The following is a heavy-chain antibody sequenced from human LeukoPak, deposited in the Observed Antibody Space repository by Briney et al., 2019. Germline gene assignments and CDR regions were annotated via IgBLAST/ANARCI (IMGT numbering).Heavy chain of an antibody. CDR2: IYYSGST. CDR3: ASLPIFYDSSGYNYGLDAFDI. Sequence: SQTLSLTCTVSGGSISSGGYYWSWIRQHPGKGLEWIGYIYYSGSTYYNPSLKSRVTISVDTSKNQFSLKLSSVTAADTAVYYCASLPIFYDSSGYNYGLDAFDIWGQGTMVTASS. V-gene: IGHV4-31*03. J-gene: IGHJ3*02. CDR1: GGSISSGGYY. D-gene: IGHD3-22*01.